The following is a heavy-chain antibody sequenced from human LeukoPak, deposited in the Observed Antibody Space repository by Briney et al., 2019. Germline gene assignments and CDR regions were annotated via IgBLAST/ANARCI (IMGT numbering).Heavy chain of an antibody. CDR3: ARGVGATDY. D-gene: IGHD1-26*01. CDR1: GFTFSSYA. J-gene: IGHJ4*02. Sequence: GRSLRLSCAASGFTFSSYAMHWVRQAPGKGLEWVAVISYDGSNKYYADSVKGRFTISRDNSKNTLYLQMNSLRAEDTAVYYCARGVGATDYWGQGTLVTVSS. V-gene: IGHV3-30-3*01. CDR2: ISYDGSNK.